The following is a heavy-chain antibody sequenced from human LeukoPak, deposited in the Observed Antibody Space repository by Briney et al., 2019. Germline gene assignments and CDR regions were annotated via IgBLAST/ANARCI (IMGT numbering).Heavy chain of an antibody. Sequence: PGRSLRLSCAASGFTFSSYGMHWVRQAPGKGLEWVAVIWYDGSNKYYADSVKGRFTISRDNSKNTLYLQMNSLRAEDTAVYYCARDDWSIAAPGDIWGQGTMVTVSS. D-gene: IGHD6-13*01. CDR1: GFTFSSYG. CDR2: IWYDGSNK. J-gene: IGHJ3*02. CDR3: ARDDWSIAAPGDI. V-gene: IGHV3-33*01.